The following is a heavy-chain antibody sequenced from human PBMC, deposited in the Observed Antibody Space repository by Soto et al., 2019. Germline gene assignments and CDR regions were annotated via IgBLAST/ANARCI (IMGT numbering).Heavy chain of an antibody. CDR2: IYYSGSN. CDR3: ARHTGAFGYYFDY. D-gene: IGHD3-16*01. Sequence: TTGQEMEWIGAIYYSGSNYYHPSLKSRVTICVETSTNQFSLRLTSLTAEDTAVYFGARHTGAFGYYFDYWGEGTLVTVSS. J-gene: IGHJ4*02. V-gene: IGHV4-39*01.